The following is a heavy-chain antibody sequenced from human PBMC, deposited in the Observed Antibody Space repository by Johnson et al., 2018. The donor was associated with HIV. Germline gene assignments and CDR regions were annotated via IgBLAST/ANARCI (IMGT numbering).Heavy chain of an antibody. CDR1: GFTFSSYA. CDR2: ISYDGSNK. D-gene: IGHD6-19*01. V-gene: IGHV3-30*04. J-gene: IGHJ3*02. Sequence: QVLLVESGGGVVQPGRSLRLSCAASGFTFSSYAMHWVRQAPGKGLEWVAAISYDGSNKYYADSVKGRFTISRDNSKTTLYLQMNSLRAGDTAVYFCARGKDMAGTGAFDIWGQGTMVTVSS. CDR3: ARGKDMAGTGAFDI.